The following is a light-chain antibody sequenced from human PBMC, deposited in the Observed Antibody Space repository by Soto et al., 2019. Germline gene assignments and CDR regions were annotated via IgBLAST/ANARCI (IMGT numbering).Light chain of an antibody. Sequence: QTALARPASGSWSPGPSITISCTGTSFDVSDYNSVSWYQQPPGKAPKLIIYEVNNRPSGVSNRFSGSNSDNTASLTISGLQAEDEAHYYCSLYTTSRTPSYVFRTGTKGTVL. CDR3: SLYTTSRTPSYV. CDR1: SFDVSDYNS. CDR2: EVN. J-gene: IGLJ1*01. V-gene: IGLV2-14*01.